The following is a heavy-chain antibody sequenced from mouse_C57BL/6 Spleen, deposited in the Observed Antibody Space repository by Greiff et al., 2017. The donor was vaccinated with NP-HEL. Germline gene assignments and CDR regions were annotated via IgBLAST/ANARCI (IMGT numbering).Heavy chain of an antibody. D-gene: IGHD3-3*01. V-gene: IGHV7-3*01. Sequence: EVMLVESGGGLVQPGGSLSLSCAASGFTFTDYYMSWVRQPPGKALEWLGFIRNKANGYTTEYSASVKGRFTISRDNSQSILYLQMNALRAEDSATYYCARGGGRSWYFDVWGTGTTVTVSS. J-gene: IGHJ1*03. CDR1: GFTFTDYY. CDR3: ARGGGRSWYFDV. CDR2: IRNKANGYTT.